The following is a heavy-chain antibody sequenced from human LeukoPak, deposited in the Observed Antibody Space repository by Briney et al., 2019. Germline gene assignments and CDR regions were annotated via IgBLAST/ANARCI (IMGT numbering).Heavy chain of an antibody. CDR3: ARLVSDAFDI. CDR2: IYPGDSEN. CDR1: GYSFSNNW. V-gene: IGHV5-51*01. Sequence: GESLKISCKSSGYSFSNNWIGWVRQMPGKGLEWMGIIYPGDSENRYSPSFEGQVTISADKSISTAYLQWSTLKASDTAMYYCARLVSDAFDIWGQGTMVTVSS. J-gene: IGHJ3*02.